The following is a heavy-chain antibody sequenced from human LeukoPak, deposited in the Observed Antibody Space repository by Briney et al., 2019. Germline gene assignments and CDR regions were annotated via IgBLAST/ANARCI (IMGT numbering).Heavy chain of an antibody. CDR2: INPNSGGT. CDR1: GYTFTGYY. J-gene: IGHJ3*02. D-gene: IGHD3-3*01. Sequence: GASVKVSCKASGYTFTGYYMHWVRQAPGQGLEWMGWINPNSGGTNYAQKFQGRVTMTRDTSISTAYMELSRLRSDDTAVYYCASPGESGDDFWSGDAFDIWGQGTMVTVSS. CDR3: ASPGESGDDFWSGDAFDI. V-gene: IGHV1-2*02.